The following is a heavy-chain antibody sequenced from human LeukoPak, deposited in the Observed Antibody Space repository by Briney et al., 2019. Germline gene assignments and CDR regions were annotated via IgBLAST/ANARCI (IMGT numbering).Heavy chain of an antibody. CDR3: VRDRAGTQSWVEFDL. J-gene: IGHJ5*02. V-gene: IGHV3-66*02. CDR1: GFSFTNTL. Sequence: GGSLRLSCTLSGFSFTNTLIDWVRQAPGKGPEWVALIYIDARTVYADSVKGRFTISRDNSKNMVYLQMNSLRSEDSALYYCVRDRAGTQSWVEFDLWGQGTLVTVPS. CDR2: IYIDART. D-gene: IGHD3-10*01.